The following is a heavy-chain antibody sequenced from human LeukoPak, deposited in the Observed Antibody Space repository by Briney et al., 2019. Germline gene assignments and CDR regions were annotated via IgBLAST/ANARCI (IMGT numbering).Heavy chain of an antibody. CDR1: GFTFSSYS. CDR2: ISSSSSYI. Sequence: GGSLRLSCAASGFTFSSYSMNWVRQAPGKGLEWVSSISSSSSYIYYADSVKGRFTNSRDNAKNSLYLQMNSLRAEDTAVYYCARDFEGWFHYPFDYWGQGTLVTVSS. D-gene: IGHD2-15*01. J-gene: IGHJ4*02. V-gene: IGHV3-21*01. CDR3: ARDFEGWFHYPFDY.